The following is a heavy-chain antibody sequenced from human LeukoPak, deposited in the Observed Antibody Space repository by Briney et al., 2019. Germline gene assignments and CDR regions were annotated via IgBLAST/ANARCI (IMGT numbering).Heavy chain of an antibody. J-gene: IGHJ4*02. CDR3: ARVAYDFWSGYNPPFYFDY. Sequence: SETLSLTCAVYGGSFSSYYWSWIRQPPGKGLEWIGEINHSGGTNYNPSLKSRVTISVDTSKNQFSLKLNSVTAADTAVYYCARVAYDFWSGYNPPFYFDYWGQGTPATVSS. CDR2: INHSGGT. D-gene: IGHD3-3*01. CDR1: GGSFSSYY. V-gene: IGHV4-34*01.